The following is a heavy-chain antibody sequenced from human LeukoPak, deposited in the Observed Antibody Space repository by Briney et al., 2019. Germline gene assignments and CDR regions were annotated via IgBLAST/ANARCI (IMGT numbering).Heavy chain of an antibody. J-gene: IGHJ4*02. D-gene: IGHD3-16*01. CDR3: ARGRPMTGEGFDY. CDR2: IYPGDSET. CDR1: GYSFTTYW. V-gene: IGHV5-51*01. Sequence: GESLKISCEGSGYSFTTYWIGWVRQMPGKGLEWMGIIYPGDSETRYSPSFLGQVTISADKSISTAYLQWSSLKVSDTAMYYCARGRPMTGEGFDYWGQGTLVTVSS.